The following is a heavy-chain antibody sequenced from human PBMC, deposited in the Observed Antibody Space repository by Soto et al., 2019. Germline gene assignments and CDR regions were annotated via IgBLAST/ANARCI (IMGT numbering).Heavy chain of an antibody. V-gene: IGHV3-30*04. CDR3: ARDPVYGSGSEYFDY. Sequence: GGSLRLSCAASGFTFSSYAMHWVRQAPGKGLEWVAVISYDGSNKYYADSVKGRFTISRDNSKNTLYLQMNSLRAEDTAVYYCARDPVYGSGSEYFDYWGQGTLVTVSS. CDR1: GFTFSSYA. D-gene: IGHD3-10*01. CDR2: ISYDGSNK. J-gene: IGHJ4*02.